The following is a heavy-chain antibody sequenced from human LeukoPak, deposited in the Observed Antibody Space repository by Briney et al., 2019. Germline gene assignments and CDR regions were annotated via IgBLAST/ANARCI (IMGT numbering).Heavy chain of an antibody. CDR1: GGSISSYY. Sequence: SETLSLTCTVSGGSISSYYWSWIRQPPGKGLEWIGYIYYSGSTNYNPSLKSRVAISVDTSKNQFSLKLSSVTAADTAVYYCARNTYYGSGSYYHPLDYWGQRTLVTVSS. D-gene: IGHD3-10*01. J-gene: IGHJ4*02. CDR3: ARNTYYGSGSYYHPLDY. CDR2: IYYSGST. V-gene: IGHV4-59*01.